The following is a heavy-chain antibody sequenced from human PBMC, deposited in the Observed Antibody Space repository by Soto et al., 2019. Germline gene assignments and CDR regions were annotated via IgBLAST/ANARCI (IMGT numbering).Heavy chain of an antibody. CDR3: ARGFGRLQGYYYYYYGMDV. CDR1: GGSIGSSSYY. D-gene: IGHD4-4*01. Sequence: PSETLSLTCTVSGGSIGSSSYYWGWIRQPPGKGLEWIGSIYYSGSTYYNPSLKSRVTISVDTSKNQFSLKLSSVTAADTAVYYCARGFGRLQGYYYYYYGMDVWGQGTTVTVSS. CDR2: IYYSGST. V-gene: IGHV4-39*01. J-gene: IGHJ6*02.